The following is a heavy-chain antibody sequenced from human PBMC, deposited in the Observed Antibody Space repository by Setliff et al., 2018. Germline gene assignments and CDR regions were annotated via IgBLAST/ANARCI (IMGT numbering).Heavy chain of an antibody. V-gene: IGHV4-61*09. CDR2: IYTSGST. CDR3: ARARPSRMIVVVRAYYYFDY. Sequence: SETLSLTCTVSGGSISSGSYYWSWIRQPAGKGLEWIGHIYTSGSTNYNPSLKSRVTISVDTSKNQFSLKLSSVTAADTAVYYCARARPSRMIVVVRAYYYFDYWGQGTLVTVSS. CDR1: GGSISSGSYY. D-gene: IGHD3-22*01. J-gene: IGHJ4*02.